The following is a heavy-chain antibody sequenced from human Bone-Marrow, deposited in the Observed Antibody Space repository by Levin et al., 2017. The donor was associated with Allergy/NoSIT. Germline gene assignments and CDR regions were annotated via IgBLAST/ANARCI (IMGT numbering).Heavy chain of an antibody. J-gene: IGHJ4*02. Sequence: SETLSLTCAVYGGSFSGYYWSWIRQPPGKGLEWIGEINHSGSTNYNPSLKSRVTISVDTSKNQFSLKLSAVTAAETAVYYCARAGMHLPGTQVYWGQGTLVTVSS. V-gene: IGHV4-34*01. D-gene: IGHD1-14*01. CDR2: INHSGST. CDR1: GGSFSGYY. CDR3: ARAGMHLPGTQVY.